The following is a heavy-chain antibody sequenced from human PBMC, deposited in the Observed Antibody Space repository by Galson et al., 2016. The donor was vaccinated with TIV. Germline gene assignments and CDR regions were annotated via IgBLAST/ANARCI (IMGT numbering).Heavy chain of an antibody. J-gene: IGHJ4*02. CDR1: GFSFSSYG. D-gene: IGHD4-17*01. CDR3: AKDPRIYGDYLLAYFDY. V-gene: IGHV3-30*18. Sequence: SLRLSCAASGFSFSSYGMHWVRQAPGKGLEWVAVILYDGSNKYYADSVKGRFTISRDNSKNTVSLLMNSLRAEGTAVYYCAKDPRIYGDYLLAYFDYWGQGTLVSVSS. CDR2: ILYDGSNK.